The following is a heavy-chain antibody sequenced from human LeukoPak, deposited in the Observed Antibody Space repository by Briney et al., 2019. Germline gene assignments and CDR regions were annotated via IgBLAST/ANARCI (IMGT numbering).Heavy chain of an antibody. CDR2: ISGDGGST. Sequence: GGSLRLSCAASGFTFSSYAMSWGRPAPGKGLQWISVISGDGGSTYYADAVKGRFTISRDNPKNILHLQMNGLRAEDTAVYYCAKAYTFGGAIVRFADDWGQGTLVTVSS. D-gene: IGHD3-16*02. CDR3: AKAYTFGGAIVRFADD. CDR1: GFTFSSYA. J-gene: IGHJ4*02. V-gene: IGHV3-23*01.